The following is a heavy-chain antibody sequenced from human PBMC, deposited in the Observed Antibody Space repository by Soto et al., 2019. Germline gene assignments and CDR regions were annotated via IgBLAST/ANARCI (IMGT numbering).Heavy chain of an antibody. Sequence: GGSLRLSCAASGFTFSSYSMNWVHQAPGKGLEWVSSISSSSSYIYYADSVKGRFTISRDNAKNSLYLQMNSLRAEDTAVYYCARASHIVVVTAIDAFDIWGQGTMVTVSS. CDR1: GFTFSSYS. D-gene: IGHD2-21*02. J-gene: IGHJ3*02. V-gene: IGHV3-21*01. CDR2: ISSSSSYI. CDR3: ARASHIVVVTAIDAFDI.